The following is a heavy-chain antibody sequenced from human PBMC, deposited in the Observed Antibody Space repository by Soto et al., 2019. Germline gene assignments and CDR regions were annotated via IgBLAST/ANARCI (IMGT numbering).Heavy chain of an antibody. Sequence: ASVKVSCKASGYTFTSYYMHWVRQAPGQGLEWMGIINPSGGSTSYAQKFQGRVTMTRDTSTSTVYMELSSLRSEDTAVYYCARGGYCSSTSCYEASDAFDIWGQGTMVTVSS. V-gene: IGHV1-46*01. CDR1: GYTFTSYY. CDR3: ARGGYCSSTSCYEASDAFDI. J-gene: IGHJ3*02. CDR2: INPSGGST. D-gene: IGHD2-2*01.